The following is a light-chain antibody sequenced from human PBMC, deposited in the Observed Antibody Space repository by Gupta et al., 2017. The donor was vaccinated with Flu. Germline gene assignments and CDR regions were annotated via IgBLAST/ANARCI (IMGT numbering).Light chain of an antibody. CDR3: CSYAGSSTNYV. CDR2: EGS. CDR1: SSDVGSYNL. Sequence: SALPQPASVSGSPGQSITISCTGTSSDVGSYNLVSWYQQHPGKAPKLMIYEGSKRPSGVSNRFSGSKSGNTASLTIAGLQAEDEADYYCCSYAGSSTNYVFGTGTKVTVL. V-gene: IGLV2-23*01. J-gene: IGLJ1*01.